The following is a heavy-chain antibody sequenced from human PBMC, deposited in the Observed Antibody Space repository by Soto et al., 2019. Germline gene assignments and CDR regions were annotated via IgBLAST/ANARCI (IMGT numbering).Heavy chain of an antibody. CDR1: GFTFSSYA. CDR3: ASRSSGWYFDY. D-gene: IGHD6-19*01. CDR2: ISGSGGST. J-gene: IGHJ4*02. V-gene: IGHV3-23*01. Sequence: EVQLLESGGGLVQPGGSLRLSCAASGFTFSSYAMNWVRQAPGKGLEWVSVISGSGGSTYYADSVKGRFTISRDNSKKTLYLQMNSLRVEDTAVYYCASRSSGWYFDYWGQGTLVTVSS.